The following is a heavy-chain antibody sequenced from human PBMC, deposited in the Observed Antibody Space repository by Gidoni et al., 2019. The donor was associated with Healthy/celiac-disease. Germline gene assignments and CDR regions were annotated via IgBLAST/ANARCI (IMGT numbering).Heavy chain of an antibody. CDR1: GYTFHINA. D-gene: IGHD2-2*01. CDR2: ISYDGSNK. CDR3: ARGRMTPAAIWSGFDY. V-gene: IGHV3-30*04. J-gene: IGHJ4*02. Sequence: QVKVVESGGGVVQPGRSLKVSCATTGYTFHINAMPLFRQDPGKGLEWVAVISYDGSNKYYADSVKGRFTISRDNSKTTLYLQMNSLRAEDTAVYYCARGRMTPAAIWSGFDYWGQVTLVTVSS.